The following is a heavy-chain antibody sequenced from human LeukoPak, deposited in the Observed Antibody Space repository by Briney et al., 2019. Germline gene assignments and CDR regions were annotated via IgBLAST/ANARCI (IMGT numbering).Heavy chain of an antibody. CDR3: ARDVAGDYSSQNFDY. D-gene: IGHD6-13*01. Sequence: NPGGSLRLSCAASGFTFSSYSINWVRQAPGKGLEWVSSISSTSDFIFYADSVKGRFTISRDNAKNSLSLQMNSLRAEDTAVYYCARDVAGDYSSQNFDYWGQGTLVTVSS. CDR1: GFTFSSYS. J-gene: IGHJ4*02. V-gene: IGHV3-21*01. CDR2: ISSTSDFI.